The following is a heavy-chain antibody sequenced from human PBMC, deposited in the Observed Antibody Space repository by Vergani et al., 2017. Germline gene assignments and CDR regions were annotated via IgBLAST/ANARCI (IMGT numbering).Heavy chain of an antibody. J-gene: IGHJ4*02. V-gene: IGHV4-34*01. CDR3: ARAPNGSYFDY. CDR2: INHSGST. CDR1: GGSFSGYY. Sequence: QVQLQQWGAGLLKPSETLSLTCAVYGGSFSGYYWSWIRQPPGKGLEWIGEINHSGSTNYNPSLKSRVTISVDTSKNQFSLKLSSVTAADTAVYYCARAPNGSYFDYWGQGTLVTVSS.